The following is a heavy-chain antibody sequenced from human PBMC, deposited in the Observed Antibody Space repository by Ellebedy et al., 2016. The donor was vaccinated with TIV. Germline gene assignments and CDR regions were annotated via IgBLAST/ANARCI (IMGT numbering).Heavy chain of an antibody. V-gene: IGHV3-64D*09. J-gene: IGHJ6*04. CDR2: ISGDGGGT. Sequence: PGGSLRLSCSASGFTLSTYALHWVRQATGKGLEYLSGISGDGGGTYYADSVKSRFTISRDNSKNTLYLQMSSLRPEDPAVYHRVTPYIPYGSDWSFGAVWHYYGLAVWGKGTTVTVSS. CDR1: GFTLSTYA. D-gene: IGHD2-21*02. CDR3: VTPYIPYGSDWSFGAVWHYYGLAV.